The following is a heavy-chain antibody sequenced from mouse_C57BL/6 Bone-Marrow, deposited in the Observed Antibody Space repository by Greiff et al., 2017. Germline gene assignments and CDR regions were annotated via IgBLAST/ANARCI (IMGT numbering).Heavy chain of an antibody. V-gene: IGHV1-54*01. Sequence: VKLMESGAELVRPGTSVKVSCKASGYAFTNYLIEWVKQRPGQGLEWIGVINPGSGGTNYNEQFKGQATLTADKYSSTDYMQLSILASEDSAVYFCARGGFAYWGQGTLVTVSA. J-gene: IGHJ3*01. CDR1: GYAFTNYL. CDR2: INPGSGGT. CDR3: ARGGFAY.